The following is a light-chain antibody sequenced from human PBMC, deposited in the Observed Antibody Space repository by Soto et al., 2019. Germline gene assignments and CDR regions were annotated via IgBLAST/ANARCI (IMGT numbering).Light chain of an antibody. Sequence: DIQMTQSPSTLSASVGDRVTITCRASQFMSVWLAWYQQKPGTAPKLLIYKASSLESGVPTRFSGSGSGPELTLPISLLQPDDSATYYCQKYNSFPLTFGPGTKVDIK. CDR3: QKYNSFPLT. CDR1: QFMSVW. J-gene: IGKJ3*01. CDR2: KAS. V-gene: IGKV1-5*03.